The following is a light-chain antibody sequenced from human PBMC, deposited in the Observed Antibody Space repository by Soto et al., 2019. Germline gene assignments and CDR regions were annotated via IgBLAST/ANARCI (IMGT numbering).Light chain of an antibody. Sequence: QSVLTQPASVSGSPGQSITISCTGTSSDVGYYNYVSWYQQHPGKAPKLIIYEVSNRPSGVSNRFSGSKSGNTASLTISGLRAEDEADYYCSSYSTSSTPVLFGGGTKLTVL. CDR3: SSYSTSSTPVL. CDR1: SSDVGYYNY. V-gene: IGLV2-14*01. CDR2: EVS. J-gene: IGLJ2*01.